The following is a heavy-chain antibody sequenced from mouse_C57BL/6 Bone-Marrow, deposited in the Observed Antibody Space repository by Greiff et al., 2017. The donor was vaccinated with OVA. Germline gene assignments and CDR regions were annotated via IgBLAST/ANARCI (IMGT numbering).Heavy chain of an antibody. CDR3: AIYGHEGFDY. CDR2: IYPRSGNT. J-gene: IGHJ2*01. D-gene: IGHD1-1*02. V-gene: IGHV1-81*01. Sequence: QVQLKESGAELARPGASVKLSCKASGYTFTSYGISWVKQRTGQGLEWIGEIYPRSGNTYYNEKFKGKATLTADKSSSTAYMELRSLTSEDSAVYYCAIYGHEGFDYWGQGTTLTVSS. CDR1: GYTFTSYG.